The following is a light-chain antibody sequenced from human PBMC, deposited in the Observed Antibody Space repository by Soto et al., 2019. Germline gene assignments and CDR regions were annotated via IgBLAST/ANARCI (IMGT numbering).Light chain of an antibody. J-gene: IGLJ3*02. V-gene: IGLV2-14*01. CDR1: SSDVGGYNF. CDR2: EVA. Sequence: QSALTQPASVSGPPGQSIAISCTGTSSDVGGYNFVSWYQQHPGKAPKVLIYEVANRPSGVSDRFSGSKSGNTASLTISGLQAEDEADYHCSSFTSSHTWVFGGGTKLTVL. CDR3: SSFTSSHTWV.